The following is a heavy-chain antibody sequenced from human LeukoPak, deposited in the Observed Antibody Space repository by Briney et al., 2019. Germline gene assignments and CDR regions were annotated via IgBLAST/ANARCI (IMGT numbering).Heavy chain of an antibody. CDR3: ARRPNWDGNWFDP. V-gene: IGHV3-48*03. Sequence: GGSLRLSCAASGFTFSSYEMNWVRQAPGKGLEWVSYISSSGSTIYYADSVKGRFTISRDNAKNSLYLQMNSLRAEDTAVYYCARRPNWDGNWFDPWGQGTLVTVSS. CDR1: GFTFSSYE. CDR2: ISSSGSTI. J-gene: IGHJ5*02. D-gene: IGHD1-26*01.